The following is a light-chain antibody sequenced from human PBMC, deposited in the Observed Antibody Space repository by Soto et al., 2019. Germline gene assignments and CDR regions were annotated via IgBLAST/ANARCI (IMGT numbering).Light chain of an antibody. CDR1: SGDVGRYNY. J-gene: IGLJ3*02. CDR2: EVG. Sequence: QSALTQPPSASGSRGQSVTISCTGTSGDVGRYNYVSWYQQHPDKAPKLMIYEVGKRPSGVPDRFSGSKSGNTASLTVSGLQVEDEADYYCSSYTGNNNLVVFGGGTKLTVL. CDR3: SSYTGNNNLVV. V-gene: IGLV2-8*01.